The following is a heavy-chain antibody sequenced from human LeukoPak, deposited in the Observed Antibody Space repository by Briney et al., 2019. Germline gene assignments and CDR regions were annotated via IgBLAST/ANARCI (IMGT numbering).Heavy chain of an antibody. V-gene: IGHV3-49*04. CDR2: IRSKAYGGTT. Sequence: GGSLRLSCTASGFTFGDYAMSWVRQAPGKGLEWVGFIRSKAYGGTTEYAASVKGRFTISRDDSKSIAYLQMNSLKTEDTAVYYCTRLRVYYYDSSGYSDHWGRGTLVTVSS. CDR1: GFTFGDYA. J-gene: IGHJ4*02. CDR3: TRLRVYYYDSSGYSDH. D-gene: IGHD3-22*01.